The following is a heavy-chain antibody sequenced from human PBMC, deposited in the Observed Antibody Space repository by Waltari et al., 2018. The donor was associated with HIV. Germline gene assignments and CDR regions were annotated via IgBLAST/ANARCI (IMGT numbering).Heavy chain of an antibody. V-gene: IGHV1-8*01. CDR1: GYTFTSHN. CDR2: MNPNTGDT. CDR3: ARVRRPSGSYYLSY. Sequence: QVQLVQSGAEVKKPGASVKVSCTASGYTFTSHNIYWVGQAPGQGLEWMGWMNPNTGDTAYARKFQGRVTMTRNTSMSTAYMELSSLRSEDTAVYYCARVRRPSGSYYLSYWGQGTVVTVSS. J-gene: IGHJ4*02. D-gene: IGHD1-26*01.